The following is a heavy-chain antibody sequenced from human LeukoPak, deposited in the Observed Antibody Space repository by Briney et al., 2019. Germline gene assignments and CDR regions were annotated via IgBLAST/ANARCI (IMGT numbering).Heavy chain of an antibody. Sequence: SETLSLTCTVSGASISSYYWSWIRQPPGKGLECIGYIYYGGSTNYNPSLKSRVTISVDTSKNQFSLKLSSVTAADTAVYYCARRTYFYDSSGYYFDYWGQGTLVTVSS. D-gene: IGHD3-22*01. J-gene: IGHJ4*02. CDR2: IYYGGST. CDR1: GASISSYY. V-gene: IGHV4-59*01. CDR3: ARRTYFYDSSGYYFDY.